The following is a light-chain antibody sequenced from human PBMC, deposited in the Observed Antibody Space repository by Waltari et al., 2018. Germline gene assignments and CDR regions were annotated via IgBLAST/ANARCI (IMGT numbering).Light chain of an antibody. J-gene: IGKJ2*01. V-gene: IGKV3-20*01. CDR3: QQYGSSPPYT. CDR2: GAS. CDR1: QSVSSSY. Sequence: EIVLTQSPGTLSLSPGERATPPCRASQSVSSSYLAWYQQKPGQAPRLLIYGASSRATGIPDRFSGSGSGTDFTLTISRLEPEDFAVYYCQQYGSSPPYTFGQGTKLEI.